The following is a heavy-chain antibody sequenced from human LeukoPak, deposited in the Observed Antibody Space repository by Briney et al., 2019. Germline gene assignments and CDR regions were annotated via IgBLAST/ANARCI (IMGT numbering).Heavy chain of an antibody. CDR3: ARDKKAVAGTDEVVDY. CDR1: GFPFSDYG. V-gene: IGHV3-30*03. CDR2: ISHDGNNK. J-gene: IGHJ4*02. D-gene: IGHD6-19*01. Sequence: PGRSLRLSCAASGFPFSDYGMYWVRQAPGKGLEWLAVISHDGNNKYYADSVKGRITISRDNAKNSLYLQMNSLRAEDTAVYYCARDKKAVAGTDEVVDYWGQGTLVTVSS.